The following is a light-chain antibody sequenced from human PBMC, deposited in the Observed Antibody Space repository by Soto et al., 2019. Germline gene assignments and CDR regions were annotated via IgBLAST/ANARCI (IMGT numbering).Light chain of an antibody. CDR1: LPISNY. CDR2: DAS. V-gene: IGKV3-11*01. Sequence: TQSPSSLSASVGDRVTITCRASLPISNYLAWYQQKPGQAPRLLIYDASNRATGIPARFSGSGSGTDFTLTISSLEPEDFAVYYCQQRSNWPFTFGGGTKVDIK. CDR3: QQRSNWPFT. J-gene: IGKJ4*01.